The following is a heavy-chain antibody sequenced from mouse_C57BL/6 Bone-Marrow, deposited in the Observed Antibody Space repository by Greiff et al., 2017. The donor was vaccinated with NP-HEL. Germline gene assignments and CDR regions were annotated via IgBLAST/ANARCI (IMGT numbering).Heavy chain of an antibody. D-gene: IGHD2-10*01. J-gene: IGHJ3*01. V-gene: IGHV1-55*01. CDR2: IYPGSGST. CDR1: GYTFTSYW. Sequence: QVQLKQPGAELVKPGASVKMSCKASGYTFTSYWITWVKQRPGQGLEWIGDIYPGSGSTNYNEKFKSKATLTVDTSSSTAYMQLSSLTSEDSAVYYCASSPSLLWPTLGAYWGQGTLVTVSA. CDR3: ASSPSLLWPTLGAY.